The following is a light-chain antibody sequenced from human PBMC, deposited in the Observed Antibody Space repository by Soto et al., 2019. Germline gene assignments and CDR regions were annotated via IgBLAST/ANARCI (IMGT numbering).Light chain of an antibody. CDR3: QQYVRSPAT. J-gene: IGKJ1*01. CDR1: QSVSNGF. V-gene: IGKV3-20*01. CDR2: GAY. Sequence: EIVLTQSPGILSLSPGESDTLSCRASQSVSNGFLAWYQKKRGQAPRLLFYGAYNRASGIPDRFSGSASGTEFTLTISSLEPEDFALYFCQQYVRSPATFGQGTKVEIK.